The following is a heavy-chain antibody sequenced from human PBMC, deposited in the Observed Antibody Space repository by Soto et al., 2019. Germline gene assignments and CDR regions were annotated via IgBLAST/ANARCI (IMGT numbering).Heavy chain of an antibody. J-gene: IGHJ3*02. CDR1: GYSFTSYW. V-gene: IGHV5-51*01. CDR3: ARRRDCSGGSCYSTGDAFDI. D-gene: IGHD2-15*01. CDR2: IYPGDSDT. Sequence: PGESLKISCKGSGYSFTSYWIGWVRQMPGKGLEWMGIIYPGDSDTRYSPSFQGQVTISADKSISTAYLQWSSLKASDTAMYYCARRRDCSGGSCYSTGDAFDIWGQGTMVTVSS.